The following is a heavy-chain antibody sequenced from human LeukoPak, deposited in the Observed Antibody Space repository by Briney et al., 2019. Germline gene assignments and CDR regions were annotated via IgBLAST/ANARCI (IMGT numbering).Heavy chain of an antibody. J-gene: IGHJ6*02. Sequence: SETLSLTCVVYGESFSGYYWSWIRQSPGKGLEWIGEINHSGSTNYNPSLKSRVIISVDTSKNQFSLKLSSVTAADTAVYYCARNLHTRYCSSTSCYPYYYGMDVWGQGTTVTVSS. CDR2: INHSGST. D-gene: IGHD2-2*01. CDR1: GESFSGYY. CDR3: ARNLHTRYCSSTSCYPYYYGMDV. V-gene: IGHV4-34*01.